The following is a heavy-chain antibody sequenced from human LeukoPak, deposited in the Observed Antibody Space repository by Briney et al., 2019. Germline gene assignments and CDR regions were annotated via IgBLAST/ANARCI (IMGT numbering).Heavy chain of an antibody. CDR3: ARAGNYNFWSGYRGTDY. Sequence: GGSLRLSCAGSVFTFSSYWMTWVCRAPGKGLEWVVNIKQDGSEIYYVDSVKGRFTISRDNAKNSVYLQMNSMRVEDTAVYYCARAGNYNFWSGYRGTDYWGQGTLVTVSS. V-gene: IGHV3-7*01. D-gene: IGHD3-3*01. J-gene: IGHJ4*02. CDR2: IKQDGSEI. CDR1: VFTFSSYW.